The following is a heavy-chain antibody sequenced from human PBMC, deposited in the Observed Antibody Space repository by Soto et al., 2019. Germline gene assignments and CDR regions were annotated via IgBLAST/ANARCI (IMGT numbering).Heavy chain of an antibody. Sequence: SQTLSLTCTVSGGSISSGGYYWSWIRQHPGKGLEWIGYIYYSGSTYYNPSLKSRVTISVDTSENQFSLKLSSVTAADTAVYHCAREGGARIVGAPTQDAFDIWGHGTMVTVSS. CDR1: GGSISSGGYY. CDR3: AREGGARIVGAPTQDAFDI. V-gene: IGHV4-31*03. D-gene: IGHD1-26*01. CDR2: IYYSGST. J-gene: IGHJ3*02.